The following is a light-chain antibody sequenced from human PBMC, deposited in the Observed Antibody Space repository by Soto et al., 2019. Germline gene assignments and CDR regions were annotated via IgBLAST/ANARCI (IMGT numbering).Light chain of an antibody. Sequence: EIVVTQSPGTLSLSPGERATLSCRASQSVSSCYLAWYQQKPGQAPRLLIYGASSRTTGIPDRLSGSGSVTDFTIPLSSSEPEDFAVYYCPPYGSSAPLTFGAGTKVALK. V-gene: IGKV3-20*01. J-gene: IGKJ4*01. CDR3: PPYGSSAPLT. CDR1: QSVSSCY. CDR2: GAS.